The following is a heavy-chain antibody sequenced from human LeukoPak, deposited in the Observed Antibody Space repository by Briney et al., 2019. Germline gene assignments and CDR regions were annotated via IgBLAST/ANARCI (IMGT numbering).Heavy chain of an antibody. Sequence: PSETLSLTCAVSGYSISSGGYYWSWIRQHPGKGLEWIGYIYYSGSTYYNPSLKSRVTISVDTSKNQFSLKLSSVTAADTAVYYCAREEYYYDSSGYYLHDAFDIWGQGTMVTVSS. J-gene: IGHJ3*02. V-gene: IGHV4-31*11. D-gene: IGHD3-22*01. CDR3: AREEYYYDSSGYYLHDAFDI. CDR1: GYSISSGGYY. CDR2: IYYSGST.